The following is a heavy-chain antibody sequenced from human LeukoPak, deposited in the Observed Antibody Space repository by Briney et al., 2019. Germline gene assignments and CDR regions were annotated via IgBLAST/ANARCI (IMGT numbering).Heavy chain of an antibody. V-gene: IGHV1-2*06. D-gene: IGHD5-18*01. CDR3: ARDNIRRGYSYGYPDY. CDR1: GYTFTDYY. Sequence: ASVKISCKASGYTFTDYYVHWVRQAPGQGLEWMGRINPNSGGTNYAQKLQGRVTMTRDTSISTAYMELSRLRSDDTAVYYCARDNIRRGYSYGYPDYWGQGTLVTVSS. CDR2: INPNSGGT. J-gene: IGHJ4*02.